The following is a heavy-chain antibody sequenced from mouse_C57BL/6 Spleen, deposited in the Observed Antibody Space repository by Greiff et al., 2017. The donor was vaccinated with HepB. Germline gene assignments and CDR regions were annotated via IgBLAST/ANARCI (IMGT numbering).Heavy chain of an antibody. CDR2: ISNLAYSI. J-gene: IGHJ1*03. Sequence: EVQLVESGGGLVQPGGSLKLSCAASGFTFSDYGMAWVRQAPRKGPEWVAFISNLAYSIYYADTVTGRFTISRENAKNTLYLEMSSLRSEDTAMYYCARPLTGEGYFDVWGTGTTVTVSS. D-gene: IGHD4-1*01. V-gene: IGHV5-15*01. CDR1: GFTFSDYG. CDR3: ARPLTGEGYFDV.